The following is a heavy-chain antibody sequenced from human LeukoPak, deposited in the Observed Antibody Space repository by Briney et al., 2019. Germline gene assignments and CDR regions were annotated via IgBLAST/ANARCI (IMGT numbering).Heavy chain of an antibody. V-gene: IGHV5-51*01. CDR1: GYSFTSYW. D-gene: IGHD5-12*01. J-gene: IGHJ4*02. CDR3: ARHVGGLYSGYDWGIDY. Sequence: GESLKISCKGSGYSFTSYWIGWVRQMPGKGLEWMGIIYPGDPDTRYSPSFQGQVTISADKSISTAYLQWSSLKASDTAMYYCARHVGGLYSGYDWGIDYWGQGTLVTVSS. CDR2: IYPGDPDT.